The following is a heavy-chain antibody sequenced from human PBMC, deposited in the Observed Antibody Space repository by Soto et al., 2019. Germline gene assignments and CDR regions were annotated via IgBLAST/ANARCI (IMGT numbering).Heavy chain of an antibody. CDR1: GCTFSSYG. J-gene: IGHJ4*02. Sequence: PGGSLRLSCAASGCTFSSYGMHWVRQAPGKGLEWVAVIWYDGSNKYYADSVKGRFTISRDNSKNTLYLQMNSLRAEDTAVYYCARDQLYSSSWSDYWGQGTLVTVSS. V-gene: IGHV3-33*01. CDR2: IWYDGSNK. CDR3: ARDQLYSSSWSDY. D-gene: IGHD6-13*01.